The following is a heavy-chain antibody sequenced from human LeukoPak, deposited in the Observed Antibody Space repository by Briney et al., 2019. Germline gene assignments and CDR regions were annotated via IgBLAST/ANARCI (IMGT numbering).Heavy chain of an antibody. D-gene: IGHD5-18*01. Sequence: SETLSLICAVYGGSFRGYYWSWIRQPPGKGLEWIGEINHSGSTNYNPALKSRVTISVDTSKNQFSLKLSSVTAADTAVYYCAREPRGYSYGSGIDYWGQGTLVTVSS. J-gene: IGHJ4*02. CDR3: AREPRGYSYGSGIDY. V-gene: IGHV4-34*01. CDR1: GGSFRGYY. CDR2: INHSGST.